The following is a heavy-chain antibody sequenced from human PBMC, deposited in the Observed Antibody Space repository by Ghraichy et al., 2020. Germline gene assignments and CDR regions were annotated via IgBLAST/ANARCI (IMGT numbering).Heavy chain of an antibody. V-gene: IGHV3-74*01. J-gene: IGHJ4*02. CDR1: GFPFSRYR. D-gene: IGHD1-26*01. CDR3: ARDHVVGAIIDY. CDR2: ISSDGSAA. Sequence: GGSLRLSCAASGFPFSRYRMLWVRQVPGKGLEWVSRISSDGSAASYADSVRGRFTMSRDNAKNTLYLQMNSLRGEDTALYYCARDHVVGAIIDYWGQGTLVTDSS.